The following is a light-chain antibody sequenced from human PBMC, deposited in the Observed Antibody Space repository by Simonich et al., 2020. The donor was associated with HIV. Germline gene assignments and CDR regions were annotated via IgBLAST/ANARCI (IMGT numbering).Light chain of an antibody. CDR3: EQFNTYPYT. J-gene: IGKJ2*01. CDR1: QSISTW. V-gene: IGKV1-5*01. CDR2: DAS. Sequence: DIQMTQSPSTLSVSVGDRVTITCRASQSISTWLAWYQQKPGKAPKLLIYDASNLESGVPSRFSGSGSGTDFTLTISSLQPEDFATYYCEQFNTYPYTFGLGTKLGIK.